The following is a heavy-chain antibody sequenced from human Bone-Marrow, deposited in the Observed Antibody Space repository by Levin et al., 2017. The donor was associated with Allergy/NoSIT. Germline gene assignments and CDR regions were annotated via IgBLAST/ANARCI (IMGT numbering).Heavy chain of an antibody. V-gene: IGHV5-51*04. Sequence: GGSLRLSCKVSGYSLASYWIGWLRQIPGRGLEWMGIIYPGDSDTRYSPSFQGQVTFSADKPISTAYLQWSSLKASDRAIYYCASSTLTHTYYYYYGMDVWGQGTSVTVSS. CDR2: IYPGDSDT. CDR3: ASSTLTHTYYYYYGMDV. J-gene: IGHJ6*02. D-gene: IGHD2/OR15-2a*01. CDR1: GYSLASYW.